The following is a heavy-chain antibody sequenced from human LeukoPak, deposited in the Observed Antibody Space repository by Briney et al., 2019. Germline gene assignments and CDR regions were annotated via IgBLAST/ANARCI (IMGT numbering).Heavy chain of an antibody. J-gene: IGHJ5*02. V-gene: IGHV4-4*07. CDR1: GVSISTYY. CDR3: ARDLPRENSYAYGFWFDP. D-gene: IGHD3-16*01. CDR2: MYIGGTR. Sequence: PSETLSLTCSVSGVSISTYYWTWIRQPAGKGLEWIGRMYIGGTRNYNPSLKSRVTMSIDTPKNQFSLKLSSVTAADTAVYYCARDLPRENSYAYGFWFDPWGQGTLVTVSS.